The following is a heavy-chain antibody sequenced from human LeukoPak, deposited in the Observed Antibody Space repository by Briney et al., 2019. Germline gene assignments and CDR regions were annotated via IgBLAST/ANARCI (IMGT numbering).Heavy chain of an antibody. CDR3: AREPLASPADY. Sequence: PSETLSLTCTVSGGSLDSGSYYWSWIRQPPGKGLEWIGYIYYSGTTNYDPSLKSRVTISLDTSKNQFSLKLSSVTAADTAVYYCAREPLASPADYWGQGTLVTVSS. CDR2: IYYSGTT. CDR1: GGSLDSGSYY. J-gene: IGHJ4*02. D-gene: IGHD2-15*01. V-gene: IGHV4-61*01.